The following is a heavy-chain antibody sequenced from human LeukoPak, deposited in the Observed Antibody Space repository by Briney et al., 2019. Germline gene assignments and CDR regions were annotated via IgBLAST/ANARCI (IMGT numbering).Heavy chain of an antibody. CDR3: AKAEREWLARRGGFQDY. V-gene: IGHV3-23*01. D-gene: IGHD6-19*01. Sequence: GGSLRLSCAASGFTFSSYAMSWVRQAPGKGLEWVSAISGSGGSTYYADSVKGRFTISRDNSRNTLYLQMNSLRAEDTAVYYCAKAEREWLARRGGFQDYWGQGTLVTVSS. CDR1: GFTFSSYA. J-gene: IGHJ4*02. CDR2: ISGSGGST.